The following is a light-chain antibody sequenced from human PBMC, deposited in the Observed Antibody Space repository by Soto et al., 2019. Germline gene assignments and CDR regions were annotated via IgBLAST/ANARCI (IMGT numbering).Light chain of an antibody. V-gene: IGKV3-20*01. J-gene: IGKJ1*01. Sequence: EVVLTQSQATLSLSPGESATLSCLASQSVSSSYLAWYQQKPGQAPRLLIYGASSRATGIPDRFSGSGSGTDFTLTISRLEPEDFAVYYCQQYGSSPRTFGQGTKVDIK. CDR2: GAS. CDR3: QQYGSSPRT. CDR1: QSVSSSY.